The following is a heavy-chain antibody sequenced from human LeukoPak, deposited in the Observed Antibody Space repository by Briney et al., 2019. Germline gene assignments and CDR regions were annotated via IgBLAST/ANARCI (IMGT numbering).Heavy chain of an antibody. D-gene: IGHD3/OR15-3a*01. CDR2: INAGNGNT. CDR3: ARDGDSGLGDY. Sequence: ASVKVSCKASGYTFTSYAMHWVRQAPGQRLEWMGWINAGNGNTKYSQKFQGRVTITRNTSASTAYMELSSLRSEDTAVYYCARDGDSGLGDYWGQGTLVTVSS. V-gene: IGHV1-3*01. J-gene: IGHJ4*02. CDR1: GYTFTSYA.